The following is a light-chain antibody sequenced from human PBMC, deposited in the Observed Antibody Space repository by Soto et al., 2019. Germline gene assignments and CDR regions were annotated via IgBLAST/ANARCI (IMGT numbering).Light chain of an antibody. CDR1: KLGDKY. V-gene: IGLV3-1*01. CDR3: QAWATNTVV. Sequence: SYELTQPPSVSVSPGQTASITCSGDKLGDKYAFWYQQKPGQSPVLVIYQDNKRPSGIPERFSGSNSGNTATLTISGTQALDEADYFCQAWATNTVVFGGGTKLTL. CDR2: QDN. J-gene: IGLJ2*01.